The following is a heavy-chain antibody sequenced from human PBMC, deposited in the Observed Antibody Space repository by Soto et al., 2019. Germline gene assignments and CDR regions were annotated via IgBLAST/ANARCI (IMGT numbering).Heavy chain of an antibody. J-gene: IGHJ5*02. Sequence: QVQLQESGPGLVRPSQTLSLSCTVSGGSISNSANHWSWIRQHPGEGLEWIGYIYYSGGTYYSPSLKGLVTMSIAASKNQFSLKLSSVTAADTAVYYCAKGVRGFLTWSAPWGQEPLVPVSS. CDR3: AKGVRGFLTWSAP. D-gene: IGHD3-10*01. V-gene: IGHV4-31*01. CDR1: GGSISNSANH. CDR2: IYYSGGT.